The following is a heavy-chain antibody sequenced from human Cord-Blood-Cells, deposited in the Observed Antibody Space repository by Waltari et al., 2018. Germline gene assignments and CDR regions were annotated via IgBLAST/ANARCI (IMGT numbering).Heavy chain of an antibody. Sequence: QVQLVQSGAEVKKPGASVKVSCKASGYTFTGYYMHWVRQAPGQGLEWMGWINPNSGGTNDAPKFQGWVTMTRDTSISTAYMELSRLRSDDTAVYYCARGSEVGIYYFDYWGQGTLVTVSS. J-gene: IGHJ4*02. CDR2: INPNSGGT. CDR1: GYTFTGYY. D-gene: IGHD2-21*01. CDR3: ARGSEVGIYYFDY. V-gene: IGHV1-2*04.